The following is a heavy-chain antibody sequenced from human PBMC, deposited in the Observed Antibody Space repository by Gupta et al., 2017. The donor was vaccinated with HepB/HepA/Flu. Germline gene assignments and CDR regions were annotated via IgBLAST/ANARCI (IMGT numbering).Heavy chain of an antibody. J-gene: IGHJ4*02. CDR1: GFSLSTSGVG. D-gene: IGHD3-22*01. Sequence: QLTLKESGPTLVNPTQTLTLTCTFSGFSLSTSGVGVGWIRQPPGKALEWLARIYWDDDKRYSPSLKSRLTITKDTSKNQVVLTMTNMDPVDTATYYCAHRRDSSGYYYFDYWGQGTMVTVSS. CDR2: IYWDDDK. CDR3: AHRRDSSGYYYFDY. V-gene: IGHV2-5*02.